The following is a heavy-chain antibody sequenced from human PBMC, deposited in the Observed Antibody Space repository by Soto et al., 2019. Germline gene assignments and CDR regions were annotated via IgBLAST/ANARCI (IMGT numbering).Heavy chain of an antibody. Sequence: LRLSCTASGFTFGDYAMSWVRQAPGKGLEWVGFIRSKAYGGTTEYAASVKGRFTISRDDSKSIAYLQMNSLKTEDTAVYYCTRTYYDILTGYLYWGQGTLVTVSS. CDR3: TRTYYDILTGYLY. CDR2: IRSKAYGGTT. J-gene: IGHJ4*02. CDR1: GFTFGDYA. D-gene: IGHD3-9*01. V-gene: IGHV3-49*04.